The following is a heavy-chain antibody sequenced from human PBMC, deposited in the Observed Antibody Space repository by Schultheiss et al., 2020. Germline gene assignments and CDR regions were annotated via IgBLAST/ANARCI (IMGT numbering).Heavy chain of an antibody. CDR2: IYYSGGT. V-gene: IGHV4-59*12. J-gene: IGHJ4*02. CDR1: GGSISSYY. CDR3: ARTGPFEELRNFDY. D-gene: IGHD3-10*01. Sequence: GSLRLSCTVSGGSISSYYWSWIRQPPGKGLEWVGYIYYSGGTNYNPSLKSRVTMSVDTSRNQFSLKLSSVTASDTAVYYCARTGPFEELRNFDYWGQGTLVTGSS.